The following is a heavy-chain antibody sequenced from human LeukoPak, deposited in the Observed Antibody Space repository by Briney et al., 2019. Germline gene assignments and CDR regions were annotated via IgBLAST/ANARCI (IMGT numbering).Heavy chain of an antibody. V-gene: IGHV4-61*01. CDR3: AREYDSSGWPRGAFVI. CDR2: IYYSGST. Sequence: PSETLSLTCTVSGASVSSGSYYWSWIRQPPGKGLEWIGYIYYSGSTNYNPSLKSRVTISVDTSKNQFSLKLSSVTAADTAVYYCAREYDSSGWPRGAFVIWGQGTMVTVSS. J-gene: IGHJ3*02. D-gene: IGHD3-22*01. CDR1: GASVSSGSYY.